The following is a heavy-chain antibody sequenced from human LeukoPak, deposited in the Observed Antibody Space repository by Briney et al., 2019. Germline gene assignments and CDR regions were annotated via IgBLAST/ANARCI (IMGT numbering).Heavy chain of an antibody. CDR1: GFTFSSYS. Sequence: GGSLRLSCAASGFTFSSYSMNWVRQAPGKGLEWVSSISSSSSYIYYADSVKGRFTISRDNAKNSLHLQMNSLRAEDTAVYYCARDEDYDILTGYYIPRHFDYWGQGTLVTVSS. D-gene: IGHD3-9*01. V-gene: IGHV3-21*01. CDR2: ISSSSSYI. J-gene: IGHJ4*02. CDR3: ARDEDYDILTGYYIPRHFDY.